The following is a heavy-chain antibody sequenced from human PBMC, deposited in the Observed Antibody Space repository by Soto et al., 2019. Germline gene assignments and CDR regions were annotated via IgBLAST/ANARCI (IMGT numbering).Heavy chain of an antibody. CDR2: IYYSGST. D-gene: IGHD3-3*01. CDR1: GGSISSSSYY. Sequence: SETLSLTCTVSGGSISSSSYYWGWIRQPPGKGLEWIGSIYYSGSTYYNPSLKSRVTISVDTSKNQFSLKLSSVTAADTAVYYCARGGVEWNYYYYYYGMDVWGQGTTVTVSS. CDR3: ARGGVEWNYYYYYYGMDV. V-gene: IGHV4-39*01. J-gene: IGHJ6*02.